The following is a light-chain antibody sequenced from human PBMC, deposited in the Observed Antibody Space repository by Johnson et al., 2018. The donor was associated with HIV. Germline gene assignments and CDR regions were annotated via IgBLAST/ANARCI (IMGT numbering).Light chain of an antibody. CDR2: DNN. J-gene: IGLJ1*01. CDR1: NSNIGNNY. V-gene: IGLV1-51*01. Sequence: QSVLTQPPSVSAAPGQKVTISCSGSNSNIGNNYVSWYQHFPETAPKLLIYDNNKRPSGIPDRFSGSKSGTSATLGITGLQTGDEAEYYCETWDSSLSTGYVFGTGTKVTVL. CDR3: ETWDSSLSTGYV.